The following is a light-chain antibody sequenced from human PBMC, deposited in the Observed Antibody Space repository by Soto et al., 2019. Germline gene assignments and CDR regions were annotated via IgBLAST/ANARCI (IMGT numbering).Light chain of an antibody. CDR2: YNSDSDK. Sequence: QPVLTQPTSLSASPGASARFTCTLRSGINVDTYRMYWYQQKPGSLPRFLLRYNSDSDKQQGSGVPSRFSGSKDASANAGLLLISGLQSEDEADYYCAIWYSSTVVFGGGTKLTVL. CDR1: SGINVDTYR. V-gene: IGLV5-39*01. J-gene: IGLJ2*01. CDR3: AIWYSSTVV.